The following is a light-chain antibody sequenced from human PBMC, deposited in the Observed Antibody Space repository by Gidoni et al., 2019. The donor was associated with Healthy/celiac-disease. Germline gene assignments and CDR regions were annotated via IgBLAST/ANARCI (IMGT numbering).Light chain of an antibody. V-gene: IGKV3-15*01. CDR3: QQYNNWPPLT. Sequence: EIVMTQSPATLSVSPGERATLSCRASQSVSSNLAWYQQKPGQAPRLLIYGASPRATGIPASFSGSGSGTEFTLTISSLQSEDFAVYYCQQYNNWPPLTFGGGTKVEIK. J-gene: IGKJ4*01. CDR2: GAS. CDR1: QSVSSN.